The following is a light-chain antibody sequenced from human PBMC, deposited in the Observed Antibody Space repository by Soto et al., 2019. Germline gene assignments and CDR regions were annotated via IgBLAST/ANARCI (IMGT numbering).Light chain of an antibody. CDR1: QSVSSD. J-gene: IGKJ1*01. CDR3: QQFNRGWT. Sequence: EIVMTQSPATLSVSPGKRATLSCRASQSVSSDLAWYQQKPGQAPSLLIYGASTRATSIPARFSGSGSGTEITLTISSLQSEDFAVYCCQQFNRGWTFGQGTKLEIE. V-gene: IGKV3-15*01. CDR2: GAS.